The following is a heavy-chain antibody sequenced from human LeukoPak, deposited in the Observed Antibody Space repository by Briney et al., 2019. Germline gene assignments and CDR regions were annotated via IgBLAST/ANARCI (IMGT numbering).Heavy chain of an antibody. V-gene: IGHV3-30*18. CDR1: GYTFTSYY. Sequence: SCKASGYTFTSYYMHWVRQAPGKGLEWVAVISYDGHNEYYADSVKGRFTISRDNSKNTVYVQMNSLRAEDTAVYYCAKGVGYGGMDVWGQGTTVTVSS. J-gene: IGHJ6*02. D-gene: IGHD2-8*01. CDR2: ISYDGHNE. CDR3: AKGVGYGGMDV.